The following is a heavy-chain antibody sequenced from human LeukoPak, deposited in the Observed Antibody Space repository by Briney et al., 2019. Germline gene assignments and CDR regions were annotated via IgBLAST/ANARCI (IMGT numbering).Heavy chain of an antibody. CDR3: ASVSSSWSLSGMDV. CDR1: GYTFINYG. Sequence: ASVKVSCKASGYTFINYGISWVRQAPGQGLEWMGWISAYNGNTNYAQKLQDRVTMTTDTSTSTAYMDLRSLRSDDTAVYYCASVSSSWSLSGMDVWGQGTTVTVSS. J-gene: IGHJ6*02. V-gene: IGHV1-18*01. CDR2: ISAYNGNT. D-gene: IGHD6-13*01.